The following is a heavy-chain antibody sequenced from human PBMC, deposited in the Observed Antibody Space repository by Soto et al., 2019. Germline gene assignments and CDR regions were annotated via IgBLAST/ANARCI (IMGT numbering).Heavy chain of an antibody. CDR3: AHRRGAAAVAY. V-gene: IGHV2-5*02. Sequence: QITLKESGPTLVKPTQTLTLTCSFSGFSLSSSGVAVGWIRQPAGKALEWLALIYWDDDERYSPSLQRRLTISKDTSKNQVVLRMTNMDPSDTGTYYCAHRRGAAAVAYWGQGTLVTVSS. CDR1: GFSLSSSGVA. CDR2: IYWDDDE. D-gene: IGHD6-13*01. J-gene: IGHJ4*02.